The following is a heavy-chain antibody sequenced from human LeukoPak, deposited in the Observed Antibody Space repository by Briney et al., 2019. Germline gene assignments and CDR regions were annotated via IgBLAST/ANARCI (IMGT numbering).Heavy chain of an antibody. D-gene: IGHD5-12*01. Sequence: GGSLRLSCATSGFTFTNYGMNWVRQAPGKGLEWVSYISNSGILYADSVKGRFTISRDNSKNTLYLQMNSLRAEDTAVYYCARNPNSGGFDYWGQGTLVTVSS. J-gene: IGHJ4*02. CDR3: ARNPNSGGFDY. CDR1: GFTFTNYG. V-gene: IGHV3-48*01. CDR2: ISNSGI.